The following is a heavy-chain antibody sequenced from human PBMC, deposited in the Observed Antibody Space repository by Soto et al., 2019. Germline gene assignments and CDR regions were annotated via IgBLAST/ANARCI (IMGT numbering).Heavy chain of an antibody. CDR3: AKVTVPAAIGGPPGSPRY. D-gene: IGHD2-2*01. Sequence: PGGSLRLSCAASGFTFSSYAMSWVRQAPGKGLEWVSAISGSGGSTYYADSVKGRFTISRDNSKNTLYLQMNSLRAEDTAVYYCAKVTVPAAIGGPPGSPRYWGQGTLVTVSS. J-gene: IGHJ4*02. V-gene: IGHV3-23*01. CDR2: ISGSGGST. CDR1: GFTFSSYA.